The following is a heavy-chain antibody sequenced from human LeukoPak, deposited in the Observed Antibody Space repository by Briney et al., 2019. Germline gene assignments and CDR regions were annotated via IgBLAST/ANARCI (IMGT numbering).Heavy chain of an antibody. Sequence: GGSLRLSCAASGFTVSSNYMSWVRQAPGKGLEWVSVIYSGGSTYYADSVKGRFTISRDNSKNTLYLQMNSLRAEDTAVYHCVMTYYYGSGSDWGQGTLVTVSS. J-gene: IGHJ4*02. CDR2: IYSGGST. V-gene: IGHV3-53*01. D-gene: IGHD3-10*01. CDR1: GFTVSSNY. CDR3: VMTYYYGSGSD.